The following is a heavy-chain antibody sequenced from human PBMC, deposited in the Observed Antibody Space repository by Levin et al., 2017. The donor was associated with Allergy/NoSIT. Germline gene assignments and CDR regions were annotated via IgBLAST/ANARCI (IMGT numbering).Heavy chain of an antibody. Sequence: GESLKISCAASGFTFSSYAMSWVRQAPGKGLEWVSAISGSGGSTYYADSVKGRFTISRDNSKNTLYLQMNSLRAEDTAVYYCAKDSVRGAKWELLGPLDYWGQGTLVTVSS. CDR2: ISGSGGST. V-gene: IGHV3-23*01. D-gene: IGHD1-26*01. CDR3: AKDSVRGAKWELLGPLDY. J-gene: IGHJ4*02. CDR1: GFTFSSYA.